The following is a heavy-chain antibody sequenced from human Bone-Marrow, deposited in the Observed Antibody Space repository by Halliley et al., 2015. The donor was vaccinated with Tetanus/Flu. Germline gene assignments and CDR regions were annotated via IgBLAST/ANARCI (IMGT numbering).Heavy chain of an antibody. CDR1: GFTFRSYD. J-gene: IGHJ2*01. Sequence: SLRLSCAVSGFTFRSYDMIWVRQAPGKGLEWASVISGNGGSSYYADSVKGRFTISRDNSKNILYLQMNSLRVEDTAVYYCAAGSYADFNIWGRGTLVTVSS. CDR2: ISGNGGSS. V-gene: IGHV3-23*01. D-gene: IGHD3-16*01. CDR3: AAGSYADFNI.